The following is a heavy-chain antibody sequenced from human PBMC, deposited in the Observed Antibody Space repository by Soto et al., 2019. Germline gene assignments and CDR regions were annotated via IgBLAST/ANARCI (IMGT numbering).Heavy chain of an antibody. CDR3: AKEQLAMTVVVADYFDS. CDR1: GFTFSTYG. V-gene: IGHV3-30*18. Sequence: QVQLVESGGGVVKPGKSLRLSCAASGFTFSTYGIHWVRQAPGKGLEWVALISYDGGSKYYGDSVKARFIISRDNSHNTVTLQMNRLRADETAVYFCAKEQLAMTVVVADYFDSWGQGTLVTVSS. CDR2: ISYDGGSK. D-gene: IGHD3-22*01. J-gene: IGHJ4*02.